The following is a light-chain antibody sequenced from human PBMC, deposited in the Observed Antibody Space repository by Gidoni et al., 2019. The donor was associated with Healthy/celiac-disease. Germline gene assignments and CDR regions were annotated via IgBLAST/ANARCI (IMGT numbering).Light chain of an antibody. Sequence: EIVLTQSPGTLSLSPGERATLSCRASQSVSSSYLAWYQQKPGQAPRLLIYGASSRATGIPDRFSGSGSGTDFTLTISRLEPEDFAVYYCQQYGSSLWTFXXXTKVEIK. CDR2: GAS. J-gene: IGKJ1*01. V-gene: IGKV3-20*01. CDR1: QSVSSSY. CDR3: QQYGSSLWT.